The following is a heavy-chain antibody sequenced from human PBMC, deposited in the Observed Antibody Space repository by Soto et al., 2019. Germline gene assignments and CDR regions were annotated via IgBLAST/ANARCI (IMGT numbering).Heavy chain of an antibody. D-gene: IGHD3-10*01. Sequence: QVQLVESGGGVVQPGRSLRLSCAASGFTFSSYAMHWVRQAPGKGLEWVAVISYDGSNKYYADSVKGRFTISRDNSKNTLYLQMNSLRAEDTAVYYSARDLRGGAIPRADAFDIWGRGTMVTVSS. CDR2: ISYDGSNK. CDR3: ARDLRGGAIPRADAFDI. CDR1: GFTFSSYA. J-gene: IGHJ3*02. V-gene: IGHV3-30-3*01.